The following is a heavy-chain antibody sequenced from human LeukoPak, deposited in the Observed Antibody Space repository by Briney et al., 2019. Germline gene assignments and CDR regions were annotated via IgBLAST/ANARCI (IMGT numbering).Heavy chain of an antibody. V-gene: IGHV3-23*01. Sequence: PGGSLRLSCAASGFSFSRYAMSWVRQTPRGGLGWGSAISGSGGSTYYADSVKGRFTISRDNSKNTLYLQMNSLRAEDTAVYYCAKGPGRDSYRGAFDIWGQGTMVTVSS. CDR3: AKGPGRDSYRGAFDI. CDR2: ISGSGGST. CDR1: GFSFSRYA. J-gene: IGHJ3*02. D-gene: IGHD5-18*01.